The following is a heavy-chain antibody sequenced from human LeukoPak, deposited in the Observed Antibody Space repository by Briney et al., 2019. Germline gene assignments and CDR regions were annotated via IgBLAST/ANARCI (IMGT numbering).Heavy chain of an antibody. D-gene: IGHD6-13*01. J-gene: IGHJ4*02. CDR3: ARANNSSWHN. CDR2: INPDGGAK. Sequence: GGSLRLSWETSGLTLRSIWRSGVGLAPGGGREWVANINPDGGAKYYAASVKGRFTVSRDNAKDSLYLQMNSLRVEDTAVYYCARANNSSWHNWGQGTLVTVSS. CDR1: GLTLRSIW. V-gene: IGHV3-7*01.